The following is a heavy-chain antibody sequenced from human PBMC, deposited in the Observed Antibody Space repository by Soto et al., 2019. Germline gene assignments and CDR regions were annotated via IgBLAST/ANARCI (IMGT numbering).Heavy chain of an antibody. CDR2: IYYSGGT. V-gene: IGHV4-31*03. J-gene: IGHJ6*03. Sequence: QVQLQESGPGLVKPSQTLSLTCTVSGGSISRGGYYWSWIRQHPGKGLEWIGYIYYSGGTYYNPSLKSRVTISVDTSENQFALRLSSVTAADAAVYYCARKDSGYADYMDVGCKGTTVTVSS. CDR3: ARKDSGYADYMDV. D-gene: IGHD5-12*01. CDR1: GGSISRGGYY.